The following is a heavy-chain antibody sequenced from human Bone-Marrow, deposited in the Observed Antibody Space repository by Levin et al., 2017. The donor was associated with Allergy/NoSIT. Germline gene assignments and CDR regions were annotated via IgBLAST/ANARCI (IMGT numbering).Heavy chain of an antibody. V-gene: IGHV3-23*01. CDR2: IGNSGVST. D-gene: IGHD6-19*01. J-gene: IGHJ2*01. CDR3: AKLVIAVPGSYWYFDL. Sequence: PGGSLRLSCEASGFTFSSYAMSWVRQAPGKGLEWVSGIGNSGVSTYYADSVKARFTLSRDNSKNTLYLQMNTLRADDTAVYYCAKLVIAVPGSYWYFDLWGRGTLVTVSS. CDR1: GFTFSSYA.